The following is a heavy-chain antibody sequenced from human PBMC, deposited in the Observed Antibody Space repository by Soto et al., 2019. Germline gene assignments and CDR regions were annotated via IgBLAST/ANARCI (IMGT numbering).Heavy chain of an antibody. J-gene: IGHJ6*02. CDR3: ARVETTVTYYYYYGMDV. D-gene: IGHD4-17*01. CDR1: GFTFSSCW. Sequence: GGSLRLSCAASGFTFSSCWMHWVRQAPGKGLVWVSRINSDGSSTSYADSVKGRFTISRDNAKNTLYLQMNSLRAEDTAVYYCARVETTVTYYYYYGMDVWGQGTTVTVSS. CDR2: INSDGSST. V-gene: IGHV3-74*01.